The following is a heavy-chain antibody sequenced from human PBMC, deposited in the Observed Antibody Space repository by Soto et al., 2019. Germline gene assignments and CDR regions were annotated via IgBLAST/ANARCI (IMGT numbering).Heavy chain of an antibody. CDR3: ARANPLYGFFDY. J-gene: IGHJ4*02. CDR2: IIPIFGTA. CDR1: GGTFSSYA. V-gene: IGHV1-69*13. Sequence: SVKVSCKASGGTFSSYAISWVRQAPGQGLEWMGGIIPIFGTANYAQKFQGRVTITADESTSTAYMELSSLRSEDTAVYYCARANPLYGFFDYWGQGTLVTVSS. D-gene: IGHD4-17*01.